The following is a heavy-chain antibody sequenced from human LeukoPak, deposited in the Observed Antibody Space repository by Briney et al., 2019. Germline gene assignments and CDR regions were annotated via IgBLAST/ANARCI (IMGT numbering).Heavy chain of an antibody. D-gene: IGHD3-10*01. V-gene: IGHV1-3*01. CDR3: ARALVRGVMVLGY. CDR2: INAGNDNT. Sequence: ASVKVSCKASGYTFTNYAMHWVRQAPGQRLEWMGWINAGNDNTKYSQKFQGRVTITRDTSASTAYMDLNSLISEDTAVYYCARALVRGVMVLGYWGQGTLVTVSS. J-gene: IGHJ4*02. CDR1: GYTFTNYA.